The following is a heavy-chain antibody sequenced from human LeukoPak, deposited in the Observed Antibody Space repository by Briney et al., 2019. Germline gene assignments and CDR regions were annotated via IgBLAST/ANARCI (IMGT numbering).Heavy chain of an antibody. CDR2: IWYDGSNK. Sequence: PGGSLRLSCAASGFTFSSYGMHWVRQAPGKGLEWVAVIWYDGSNKYYADSVKGRFTISRDNSKNTLYLQMNSLRPEDTALYYCSAIRVGRNWFDPWGQGTLVTVSS. D-gene: IGHD1-14*01. J-gene: IGHJ5*02. CDR1: GFTFSSYG. V-gene: IGHV3-30*02. CDR3: SAIRVGRNWFDP.